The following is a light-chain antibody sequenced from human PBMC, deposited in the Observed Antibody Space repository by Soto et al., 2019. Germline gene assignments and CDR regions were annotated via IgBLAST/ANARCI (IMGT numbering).Light chain of an antibody. CDR2: GAS. CDR1: QSVSSN. CDR3: QQSYSSPFT. V-gene: IGKV3-15*01. J-gene: IGKJ3*01. Sequence: EIVMTQSPATLSVSPGERATLSCRASQSVSSNLAWYQQKPGQAPRLLIYGASTRATGIPARFSGSGSGTEFTLTINSLQPEDFGTYFCQQSYSSPFTFGPGTRVDVK.